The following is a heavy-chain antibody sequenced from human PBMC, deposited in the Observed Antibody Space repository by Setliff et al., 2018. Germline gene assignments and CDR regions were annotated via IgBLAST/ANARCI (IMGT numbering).Heavy chain of an antibody. D-gene: IGHD3-3*01. CDR3: AISTIFGVVSPTPDAFDI. CDR2: IIPIFGTA. V-gene: IGHV1-69*08. CDR1: GGTFSIYT. J-gene: IGHJ3*02. Sequence: SVKVSCKASGGTFSIYTISWVRQAPGQGLEWIGRIIPIFGTANYAQKFQGRVTIAADKSTSTAYMELSSLRSEDTAVYYCAISTIFGVVSPTPDAFDIWGQGTMVTVSS.